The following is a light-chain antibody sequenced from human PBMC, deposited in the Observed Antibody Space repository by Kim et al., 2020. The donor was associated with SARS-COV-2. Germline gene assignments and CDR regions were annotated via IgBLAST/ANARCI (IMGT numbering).Light chain of an antibody. V-gene: IGKV1-39*01. CDR3: QQSYSTPPRT. J-gene: IGKJ1*01. CDR1: QSISSY. CDR2: AAS. Sequence: SIGDRVTITCRASQSISSYLNWYQQKPGKAPKLLIYAASSLQSGVSSRFSGSGSGTDFTLTISSLQPEDFASYYCQQSYSTPPRTFGQGTKVDIK.